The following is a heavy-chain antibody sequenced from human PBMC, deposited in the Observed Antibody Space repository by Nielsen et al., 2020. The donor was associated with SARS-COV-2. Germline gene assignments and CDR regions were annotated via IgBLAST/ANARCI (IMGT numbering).Heavy chain of an antibody. J-gene: IGHJ4*02. CDR1: GFSFSNYV. D-gene: IGHD3-10*01. Sequence: GESLKISCVASGFSFSNYVMNWVRQAPGKGLEWVSAISESVGATYYTDSVKGRFTISRDNSRNTLYLEMNSLRADDTAVYYCAKHEGEDWGQGTLVTVSS. CDR3: AKHEGED. V-gene: IGHV3-23*01. CDR2: ISESVGAT.